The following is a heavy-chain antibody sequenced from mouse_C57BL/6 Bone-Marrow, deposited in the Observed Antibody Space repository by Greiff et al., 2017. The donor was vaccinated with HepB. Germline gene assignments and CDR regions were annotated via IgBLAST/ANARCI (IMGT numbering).Heavy chain of an antibody. V-gene: IGHV3-6*01. CDR3: ARDETTVVARDFDV. CDR2: ISYDGSN. Sequence: EVKLMESGPGLVKPSQSLSLTCSVTGYSITSGYYWNWIRQFPGNKLEWMGYISYDGSNNYNPSLKNRISITRDTSKNQFFLKLNSVTTEDTATYYCARDETTVVARDFDVWGTGTTVTVSS. CDR1: GYSITSGYY. D-gene: IGHD1-1*01. J-gene: IGHJ1*03.